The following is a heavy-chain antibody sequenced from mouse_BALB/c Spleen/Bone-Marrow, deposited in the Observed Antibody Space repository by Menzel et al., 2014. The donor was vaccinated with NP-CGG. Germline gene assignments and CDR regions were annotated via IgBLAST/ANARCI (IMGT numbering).Heavy chain of an antibody. CDR3: ARGGCYYFDS. V-gene: IGHV5-6-5*01. Sequence: EVQVVESGGGLVEPGGSLKLSCAASGFTFSSYAMSWVRQTPEKRLEWVASIISGGSTYYPDSVKGRFTISRDNARNILYLQMSSLRSEDTAMYYCARGGCYYFDSWGQGTTLTVSS. J-gene: IGHJ2*01. D-gene: IGHD3-3*01. CDR2: IISGGST. CDR1: GFTFSSYA.